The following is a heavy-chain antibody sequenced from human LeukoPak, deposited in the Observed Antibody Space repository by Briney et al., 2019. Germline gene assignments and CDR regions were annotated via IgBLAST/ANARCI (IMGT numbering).Heavy chain of an antibody. D-gene: IGHD3-3*01. CDR2: IIPIFGTA. J-gene: IGHJ6*02. CDR1: GGTFSSYA. CDR3: ATVLRFPHMDV. V-gene: IGHV1-69*13. Sequence: ASVKVSCKASGGTFSSYAISWVRQAPGQGLEWMGGIIPIFGTANYAQKFQGRVTITADESTSTAYMELSSLRSEDTAVYYCATVLRFPHMDVWGQGTTGTVSS.